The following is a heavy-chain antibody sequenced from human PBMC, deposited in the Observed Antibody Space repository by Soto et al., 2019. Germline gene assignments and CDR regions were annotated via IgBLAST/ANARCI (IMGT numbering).Heavy chain of an antibody. V-gene: IGHV4-39*01. Sequence: KPXETLSLTCSVSGCLITNTSFYWGWIRQPPGKGLEWIGTIYYSGSAYYIPSLKSRVRMSVDTSRNIFSLNLSSVTAADTAVYYCARHFRTPWYWFCDYWGQGTLVTVSS. J-gene: IGHJ4*02. CDR1: GCLITNTSFY. CDR2: IYYSGSA. D-gene: IGHD3-22*01. CDR3: ARHFRTPWYWFCDY.